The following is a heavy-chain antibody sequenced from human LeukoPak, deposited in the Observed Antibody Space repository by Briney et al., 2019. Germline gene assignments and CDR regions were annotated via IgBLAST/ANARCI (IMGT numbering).Heavy chain of an antibody. Sequence: SETLSLTCAVYGGSFSGYYWSWIRQPPGKGLEWIGEINHSGSTNYNPSLKSRVTISVDTSKNQFSLKLSSVTAADTAVYYCARAIRHSSGIFDYWGQGTLDTVSS. J-gene: IGHJ4*02. V-gene: IGHV4-34*01. CDR2: INHSGST. CDR3: ARAIRHSSGIFDY. D-gene: IGHD6-19*01. CDR1: GGSFSGYY.